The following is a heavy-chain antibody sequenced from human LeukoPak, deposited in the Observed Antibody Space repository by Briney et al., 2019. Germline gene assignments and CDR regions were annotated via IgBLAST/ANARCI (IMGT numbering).Heavy chain of an antibody. V-gene: IGHV3-30*19. CDR2: ISYDGSNK. J-gene: IGHJ5*02. Sequence: GGSLRLSCAASGFIFSSHGMHWVRQAPGKGLEWVAVISYDGSNKYYADSVKGRFTISRDNSKNTLYLQMNSLRAEDTAVYYCARDGIAAAGRFDHWGQGTLVTVSS. CDR3: ARDGIAAAGRFDH. D-gene: IGHD6-13*01. CDR1: GFIFSSHG.